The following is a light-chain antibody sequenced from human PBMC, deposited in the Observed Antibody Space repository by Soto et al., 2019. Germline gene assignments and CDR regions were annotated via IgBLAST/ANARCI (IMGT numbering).Light chain of an antibody. CDR3: QQRSNWWT. Sequence: EIVLTQSPATLSLSPGERATLSCRASQSVGRTLAWFQQKPGQAPRLLIYDASNRATGIPARFTGSGSGTDFTLNIRSLEPEHFAIYYCQQRSNWWTFGQGTKV. CDR1: QSVGRT. J-gene: IGKJ1*01. CDR2: DAS. V-gene: IGKV3-11*01.